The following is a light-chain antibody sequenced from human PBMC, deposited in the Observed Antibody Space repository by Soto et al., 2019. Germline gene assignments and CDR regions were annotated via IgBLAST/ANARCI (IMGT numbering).Light chain of an antibody. Sequence: QSALTQPASVSGSPGQSITISCTGTSSDVGDYNYVSWYQQHPGKAPKLMIFDVSNRPSGVSNRVSGSKSGNTASLTISGLHAEDEADYYCSSYTSSSTRVFGTGTKLTVL. CDR3: SSYTSSSTRV. J-gene: IGLJ1*01. CDR2: DVS. CDR1: SSDVGDYNY. V-gene: IGLV2-14*01.